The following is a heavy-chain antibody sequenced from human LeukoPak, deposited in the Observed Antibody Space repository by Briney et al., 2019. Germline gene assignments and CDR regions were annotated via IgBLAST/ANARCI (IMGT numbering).Heavy chain of an antibody. D-gene: IGHD2-15*01. CDR2: INPNSGGT. V-gene: IGHV1-2*06. CDR1: GYTFTGYY. CDR3: ARVPLAALDFDY. J-gene: IGHJ4*02. Sequence: ASVKVSCKASGYTFTGYYMHWVRQAPGQGLEWMGRINPNSGGTNYAQKFQGRVTKTRDTSISTAYMELSRLRSDDTAVYYCARVPLAALDFDYWGQGTLVTVSS.